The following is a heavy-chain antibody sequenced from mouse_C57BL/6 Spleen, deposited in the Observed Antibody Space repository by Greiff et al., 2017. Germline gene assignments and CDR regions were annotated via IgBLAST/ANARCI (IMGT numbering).Heavy chain of an antibody. D-gene: IGHD2-13*01. CDR3: AGQGDYGVAEDYAMDY. CDR2: INPSDGGT. Sequence: QVQLQQPGPELVKPGASVKLSCKASGYTFTSYWMHWVKQRPGQGLEWIGNINPSDGGTNYNEKFKSKATLTADKSSSTAYMQLSSLTSEDSAVYYCAGQGDYGVAEDYAMDYWGQGTSVTVSP. J-gene: IGHJ4*01. V-gene: IGHV1-53*01. CDR1: GYTFTSYW.